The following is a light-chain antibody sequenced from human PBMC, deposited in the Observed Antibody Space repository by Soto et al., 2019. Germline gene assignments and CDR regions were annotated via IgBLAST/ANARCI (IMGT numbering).Light chain of an antibody. CDR1: KFGEKF. CDR3: QTWDSSTGVV. Sequence: SYELTQPPSVSVSPGQTASITCSGDKFGEKFACWYHQKPGQSPVLVIYQDTKRPSGIPERFSGSNSGNTATLTISGTQALDEGDYYCQTWDSSTGVVFGGGTKVTVL. J-gene: IGLJ2*01. CDR2: QDT. V-gene: IGLV3-1*01.